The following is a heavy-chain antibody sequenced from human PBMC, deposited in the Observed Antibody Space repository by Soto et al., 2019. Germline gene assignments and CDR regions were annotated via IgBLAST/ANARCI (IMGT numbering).Heavy chain of an antibody. Sequence: QVQLQESGPGLVKPSQTLSLTCTVSGGSISSGDYYWSWIRQPPGKGLEWIGYIYYSGSTYYTPSLKSRVTISVDTSKNPFALKLSSVTGADTAVYYCARVGKRWLQSFDYWGQGTLVTVSS. CDR1: GGSISSGDYY. V-gene: IGHV4-30-4*01. J-gene: IGHJ4*02. CDR3: ARVGKRWLQSFDY. CDR2: IYYSGST. D-gene: IGHD5-12*01.